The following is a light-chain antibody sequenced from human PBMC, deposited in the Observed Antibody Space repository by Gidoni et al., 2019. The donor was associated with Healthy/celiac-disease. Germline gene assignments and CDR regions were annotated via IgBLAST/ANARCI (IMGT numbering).Light chain of an antibody. J-gene: IGKJ4*01. Sequence: EIVLTQSPATLSLSPGERATLSCRASQSVSIYLAWYQQKPGQAPRLLIYDASNSATGIPARFSGSGSVTDFTLTISSLEPEDFAVYYCQQRSNWPRLTFGGGTKVEIK. V-gene: IGKV3-11*01. CDR3: QQRSNWPRLT. CDR2: DAS. CDR1: QSVSIY.